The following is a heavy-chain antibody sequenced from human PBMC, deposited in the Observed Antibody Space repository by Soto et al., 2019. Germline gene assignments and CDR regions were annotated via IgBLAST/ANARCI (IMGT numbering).Heavy chain of an antibody. D-gene: IGHD3-3*01. CDR3: AKDRFPTYYDFWSGSPDV. V-gene: IGHV3-30*18. J-gene: IGHJ6*02. CDR2: ISYDGSNK. CDR1: GFTFSSYG. Sequence: GGSLRLSCAASGFTFSSYGMHWVRQAPGKGLEWVAVISYDGSNKYYADSVKGRFTISRDNSKNTLYLQMNSLRAEDTAVYYCAKDRFPTYYDFWSGSPDVWGQGTTVTVSS.